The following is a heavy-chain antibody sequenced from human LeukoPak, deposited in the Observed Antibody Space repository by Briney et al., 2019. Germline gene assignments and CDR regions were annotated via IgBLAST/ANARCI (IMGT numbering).Heavy chain of an antibody. CDR2: ISDSVSYA. CDR3: ARTMGLGPGGHFDY. Sequence: VECLRLSSVVSRLTYCDYNMSWSRQALGKGLGRISDISDSVSYASYAESVRGRFNISRNNAKNSLFMQMNSLRAEDTAVYYCARTMGLGPGGHFDYWGQGTLVTVSA. D-gene: IGHD3-16*01. V-gene: IGHV3-11*03. J-gene: IGHJ4*02. CDR1: RLTYCDYN.